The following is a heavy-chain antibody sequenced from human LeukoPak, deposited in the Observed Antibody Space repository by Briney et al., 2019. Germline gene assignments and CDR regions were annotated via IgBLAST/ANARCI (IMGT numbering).Heavy chain of an antibody. J-gene: IGHJ4*02. CDR1: GFTFSSYS. Sequence: PGGSLRLSCAASGFTFSSYSMNWVRQDPGKGLEWVSSISSSSSYIYYADSVKGRFTISRDNAKNSLYLQMNSLRAEDTAVYYCARETGSSGYYFDYWGQGTLVTVSS. D-gene: IGHD3-22*01. CDR3: ARETGSSGYYFDY. CDR2: ISSSSSYI. V-gene: IGHV3-21*01.